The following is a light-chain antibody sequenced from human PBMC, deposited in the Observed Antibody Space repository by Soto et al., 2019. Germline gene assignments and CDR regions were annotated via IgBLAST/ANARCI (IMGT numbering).Light chain of an antibody. J-gene: IGLJ2*01. V-gene: IGLV2-14*01. CDR1: SSDIGGFNY. CDR2: EVS. Sequence: QSALTQPASVSGSPGQSITISCTGTSSDIGGFNYVSWYQQNPGKAPKLMIYEVSKRPSGVSNRFSGSKSGNTASLTISGLQAEDEADYYCCSYAGNYTLLFGGGTKLTVL. CDR3: CSYAGNYTLL.